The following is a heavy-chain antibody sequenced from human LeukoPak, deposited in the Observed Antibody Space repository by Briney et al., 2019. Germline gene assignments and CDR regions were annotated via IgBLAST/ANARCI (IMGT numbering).Heavy chain of an antibody. CDR1: GFTFSNYW. D-gene: IGHD7-27*01. CDR2: IKQDGSEK. CDR3: GRFTRSGDSVY. V-gene: IGHV3-7*04. Sequence: GGSLRLSCAAPGFTFSNYWMSWVRQAPGKGLEWVANIKQDGSEKQYVDSVKGRFAISRDNAENSLYLQMNSLKAEDTAVYYCGRFTRSGDSVYWGQGTLVTVSS. J-gene: IGHJ4*02.